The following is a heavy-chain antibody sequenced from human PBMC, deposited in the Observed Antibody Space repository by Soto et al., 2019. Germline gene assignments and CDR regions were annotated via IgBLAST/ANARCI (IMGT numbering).Heavy chain of an antibody. CDR2: IYPGDSDT. CDR1: GYSFTSSW. Sequence: PGECLKISCNGSGYSFTSSWIGWVRQMPGKGLEWMGIIYPGDSDTRYSPSFQGQVTISADKSISTAYLQWSSLKASDTAMYYCARLLWSGYSMRYFDYWGQGTLGTVST. J-gene: IGHJ4*02. D-gene: IGHD3-3*01. CDR3: ARLLWSGYSMRYFDY. V-gene: IGHV5-51*01.